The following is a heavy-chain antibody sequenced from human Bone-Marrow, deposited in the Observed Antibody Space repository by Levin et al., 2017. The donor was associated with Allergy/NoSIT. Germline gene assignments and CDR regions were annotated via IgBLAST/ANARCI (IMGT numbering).Heavy chain of an antibody. D-gene: IGHD2-15*01. CDR2: ISWNGGTL. V-gene: IGHV3-9*01. J-gene: IGHJ5*02. CDR1: GFTFDDHA. CDR3: AKDSDVFVATPFDL. Sequence: PGGSLRLSCAASGFTFDDHAMHWVRQAPGKGLEWVSGISWNGGTLGYANSVKGRFTISRDNAKNSLYLQMNSLGTDDTAFYYCAKDSDVFVATPFDLWGQGVLVTVSS.